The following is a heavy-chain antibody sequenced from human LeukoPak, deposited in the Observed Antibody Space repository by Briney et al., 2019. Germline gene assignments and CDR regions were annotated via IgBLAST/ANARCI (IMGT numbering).Heavy chain of an antibody. CDR1: GFTFSSYG. Sequence: GGSLRLSCAASGFTFSSYGMHWVRQAPGKGLEWVAFIRYDGSNKYYADSVKGRFTISRDNSKNTLYLQMNSLRAEDTAVYYCAKDLSWSGSSYYFDYWGQGTLVTVSS. V-gene: IGHV3-30*02. CDR3: AKDLSWSGSSYYFDY. CDR2: IRYDGSNK. J-gene: IGHJ4*02. D-gene: IGHD3-3*01.